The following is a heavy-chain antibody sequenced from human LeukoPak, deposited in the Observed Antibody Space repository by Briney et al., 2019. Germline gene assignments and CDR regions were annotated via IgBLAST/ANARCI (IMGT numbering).Heavy chain of an antibody. J-gene: IGHJ6*03. D-gene: IGHD3-9*01. Sequence: GASVKVSCKASGGTFSSYAISWVRQAPGQGLEWMGGIIPIFGTANYAQKFQGRVTITADESTSTAYMELSSLRSEDTAVYYCARNFADTHYYYYMDVWGQGTTVTVSS. V-gene: IGHV1-69*13. CDR1: GGTFSSYA. CDR2: IIPIFGTA. CDR3: ARNFADTHYYYYMDV.